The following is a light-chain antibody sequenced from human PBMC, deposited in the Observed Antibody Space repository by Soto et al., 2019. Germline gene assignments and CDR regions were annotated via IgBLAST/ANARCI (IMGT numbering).Light chain of an antibody. V-gene: IGKV1-6*01. J-gene: IGKJ1*01. CDR1: QGIRND. Sequence: AIQMTQSPSSLSASVGGRVSITCRSSQGIRNDLGWYQQKPGKAPKLLIYAASSLQSGVPSRFSGSGSGTDFTLTITSLQHEDFATYYCLQDYNYPRTFGQGTKVDIK. CDR2: AAS. CDR3: LQDYNYPRT.